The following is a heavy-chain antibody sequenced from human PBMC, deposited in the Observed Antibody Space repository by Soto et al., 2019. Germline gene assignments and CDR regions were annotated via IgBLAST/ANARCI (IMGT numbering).Heavy chain of an antibody. CDR2: ISNNGDGT. CDR1: GFSFSSYR. J-gene: IGHJ5*02. V-gene: IGHV3-64*01. Sequence: EVKLVESGGGLVQPGGSLGLSCAASGFSFSSYRMHWVRQAPGKGLEYVSGISNNGDGTYYANSVKGRFTVFRDNSKNTLYLQMGSLRTEDTAVYYYARDASLRFGELFHSDQWGQGTLVTVSS. D-gene: IGHD3-10*01. CDR3: ARDASLRFGELFHSDQ.